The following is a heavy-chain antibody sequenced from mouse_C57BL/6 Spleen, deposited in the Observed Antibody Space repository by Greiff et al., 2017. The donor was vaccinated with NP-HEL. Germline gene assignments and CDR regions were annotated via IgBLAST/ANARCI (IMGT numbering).Heavy chain of an antibody. V-gene: IGHV5-4*01. CDR3: ARAPYAMDY. J-gene: IGHJ4*01. CDR2: ISDGGSYT. Sequence: VQLKESGGGLVKPGGSLKLSCAASGFTFSSYAMSWVRQTPEKRLEWVATISDGGSYTYYPDNVKGRFTISRDNAKNNLYLQMSHLKSEDTAMYYCARAPYAMDYWGQGTSVTVSS. CDR1: GFTFSSYA.